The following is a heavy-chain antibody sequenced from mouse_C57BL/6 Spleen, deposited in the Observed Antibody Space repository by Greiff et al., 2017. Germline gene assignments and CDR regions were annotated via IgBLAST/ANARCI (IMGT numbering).Heavy chain of an antibody. CDR2: IYPRSGNT. Sequence: QVQLKESGAELARPGASVKLSCKASGYTFTSYGISWVKQRTGQGLEWIGEIYPRSGNTYYNEKFKGKATLTADKSSSTAYMELRSLTSEDSAVYFCARDYYASSPYWYFEVRGTGTTVTVAS. J-gene: IGHJ1*03. CDR3: ARDYYASSPYWYFEV. V-gene: IGHV1-81*01. CDR1: GYTFTSYG. D-gene: IGHD1-1*01.